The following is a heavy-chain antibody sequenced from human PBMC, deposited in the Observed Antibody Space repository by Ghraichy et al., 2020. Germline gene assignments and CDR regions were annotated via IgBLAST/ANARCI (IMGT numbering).Heavy chain of an antibody. Sequence: SETLSLTCTVSGDSISTEYYYWGWIRQPPGQGLEWIGSIFYSGTTYYNPSLKSRVSISVDTSKNQFFLNLTSVTASDPAVYYCARVAWYYFGSGSYDYWGQGNLVTVSS. J-gene: IGHJ4*02. CDR2: IFYSGTT. D-gene: IGHD3-10*01. CDR3: ARVAWYYFGSGSYDY. V-gene: IGHV4-39*01. CDR1: GDSISTEYYY.